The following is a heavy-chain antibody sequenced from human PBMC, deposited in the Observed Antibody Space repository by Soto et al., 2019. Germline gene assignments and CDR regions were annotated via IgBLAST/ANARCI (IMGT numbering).Heavy chain of an antibody. D-gene: IGHD6-19*01. Sequence: EVQLLESGGGLVQPGGSLRLSCAASGFTFSSYAMSWVRQAPGKGLEWVSAISGSGGSTYYAVSVKGRLTISRDNSKNTLYLQMNSLRAEDTAVYYCANFLRQWRNSDAFDIWGQGTMVTVSS. V-gene: IGHV3-23*01. CDR2: ISGSGGST. CDR3: ANFLRQWRNSDAFDI. CDR1: GFTFSSYA. J-gene: IGHJ3*02.